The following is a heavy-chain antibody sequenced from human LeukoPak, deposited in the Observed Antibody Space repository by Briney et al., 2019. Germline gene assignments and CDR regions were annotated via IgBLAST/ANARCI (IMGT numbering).Heavy chain of an antibody. Sequence: ASVKVSCKASGYTFTSYGISWVRQAPGQGLEWMGWISAYNGNTNYAQKLQGRVTMTTDTSTSTAYMELRSLRSDDTAVYYCARVGIGVSAAIGPDYWGQGTLVTVSS. CDR3: ARVGIGVSAAIGPDY. V-gene: IGHV1-18*01. CDR2: ISAYNGNT. D-gene: IGHD2-2*02. J-gene: IGHJ4*02. CDR1: GYTFTSYG.